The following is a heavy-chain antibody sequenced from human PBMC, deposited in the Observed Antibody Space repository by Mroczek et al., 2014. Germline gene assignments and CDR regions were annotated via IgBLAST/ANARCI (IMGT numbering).Heavy chain of an antibody. CDR2: INPNSGGT. J-gene: IGHJ5*02. CDR1: GYTFTGYY. V-gene: IGHV1-2*02. Sequence: QVQLVQSGAEVKKPGASVKVSCKASGYTFTGYYMHWVRQAPGQGLEWMGWINPNSGGTNYAQKVQGRVTMTRDTSISTAYMELSRLRSDDTAVYYCARPVVPAATNWFDPGAREPWSPSP. CDR3: ARPVVPAATNWFDP. D-gene: IGHD2-2*01.